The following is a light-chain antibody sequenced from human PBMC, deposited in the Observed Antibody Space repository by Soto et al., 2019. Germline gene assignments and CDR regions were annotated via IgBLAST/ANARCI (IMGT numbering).Light chain of an antibody. CDR1: QSISTY. J-gene: IGKJ2*01. Sequence: DIQMTQSPSSLSASVGDRVPITCRASQSISTYLTWYQQKPGKAPNLLIYAASSLQSGVPSRFSGSGSGTDFTLTISSLQPEDFATYYCQQSYTSPRTFGQGTKLELK. V-gene: IGKV1-39*01. CDR3: QQSYTSPRT. CDR2: AAS.